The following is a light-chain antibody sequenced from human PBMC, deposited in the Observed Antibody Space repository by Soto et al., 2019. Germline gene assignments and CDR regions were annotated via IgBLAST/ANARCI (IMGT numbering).Light chain of an antibody. CDR3: QQRSGWPRT. V-gene: IGKV3-11*01. CDR1: QSIDTY. CDR2: DAS. Sequence: EIVLTQSPATLSLSPGERATLSCRASQSIDTYLAWYQHKPGQAPRLLISDASNRATGIPARFSGSGSGTDFTLTISGLEPEDFALYYCQQRSGWPRTFGQGTKVDIK. J-gene: IGKJ1*01.